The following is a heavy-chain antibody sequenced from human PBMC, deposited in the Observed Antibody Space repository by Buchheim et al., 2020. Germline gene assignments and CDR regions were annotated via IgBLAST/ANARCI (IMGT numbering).Heavy chain of an antibody. CDR1: GGSFSGYY. V-gene: IGHV4-34*01. J-gene: IGHJ4*02. D-gene: IGHD3-3*01. Sequence: QVQLQQWGAGLLKPSETLSLTCAVYGGSFSGYYWSWIRQPPGKGLEWIGEINHSGSTNYNPSLKSRVTISVDKSKNQFSLKLSSVTAADTAVYYCAKKYYDFWSGYYDYWGQGTL. CDR2: INHSGST. CDR3: AKKYYDFWSGYYDY.